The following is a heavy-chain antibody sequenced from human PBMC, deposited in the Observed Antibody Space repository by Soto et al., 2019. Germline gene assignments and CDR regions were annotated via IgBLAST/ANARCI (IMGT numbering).Heavy chain of an antibody. Sequence: QVQLQESGPGLVKPSGTLSLTCAVSGGSISSSNWWSWVRQPPGKGLQWIGEIYHSGSTNYIPSRKRRTNISVDKSRNAFFLKLSSVTAADTAVYYCARRWGEGRVDYWGQGTLVTVSS. CDR1: GGSISSSNW. J-gene: IGHJ4*02. CDR3: ARRWGEGRVDY. D-gene: IGHD3-10*01. CDR2: IYHSGST. V-gene: IGHV4-4*02.